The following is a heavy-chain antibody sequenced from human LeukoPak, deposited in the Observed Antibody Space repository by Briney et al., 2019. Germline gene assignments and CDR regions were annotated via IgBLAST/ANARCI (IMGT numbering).Heavy chain of an antibody. CDR1: GFTFRSYA. V-gene: IGHV3-23*01. CDR2: ISGSGGST. Sequence: GGSLRLSCEASGFTFRSYAMSWVRQAPGKGLEWVSSISGSGGSTYYADSVKGRFTISRDNSKNTLYLQMNSLRAEDTAVYYCAKEPLFSSGWYVYWGQGTLVTVSS. D-gene: IGHD6-19*01. CDR3: AKEPLFSSGWYVY. J-gene: IGHJ4*02.